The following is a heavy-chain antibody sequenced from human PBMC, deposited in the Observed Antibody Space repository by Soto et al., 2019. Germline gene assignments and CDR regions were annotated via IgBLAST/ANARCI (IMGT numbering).Heavy chain of an antibody. J-gene: IGHJ5*02. D-gene: IGHD3-22*01. Sequence: QLLLQESGPGLVKPSETLSLTCTVSGGAILDSTYYWAWIRQPPGKGLEWIGTIFYSGGTFYTPSPKRRVTMSLDTSKNPFSLKLTSVTAADTAVYFCARQATGYYSGGFDPWGQGTLVTVSS. V-gene: IGHV4-39*01. CDR3: ARQATGYYSGGFDP. CDR2: IFYSGGT. CDR1: GGAILDSTYY.